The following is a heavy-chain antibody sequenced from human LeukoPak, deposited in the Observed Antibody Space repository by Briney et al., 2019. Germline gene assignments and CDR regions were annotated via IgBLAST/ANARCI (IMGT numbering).Heavy chain of an antibody. CDR2: IWYDGSNK. CDR1: GFTFSSYG. CDR3: ARERIAAPNWFDP. D-gene: IGHD6-13*01. Sequence: PGGSLRLSCAASGFTFSSYGMRWVRQAPGKGLEWVAVIWYDGSNKYYADSVKGRFTISRDNSKNTLYLQMNSLRAEDTAVYYCARERIAAPNWFDPWGQGTLVTVSS. J-gene: IGHJ5*02. V-gene: IGHV3-33*01.